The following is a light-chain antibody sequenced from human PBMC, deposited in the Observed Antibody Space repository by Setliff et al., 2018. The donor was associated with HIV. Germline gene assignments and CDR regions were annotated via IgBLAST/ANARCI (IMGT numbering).Light chain of an antibody. J-gene: IGLJ1*01. CDR2: EVT. V-gene: IGLV2-23*02. CDR1: SSDVGKYNL. CDR3: CSYASNRARV. Sequence: QSVLTQPASVSGSPGESITIYCTGSSSDVGKYNLVSWYQQHPGKAPKLVISEVTKRPSGVSNRFSGSKSDSTASLTISALQADDDADYYCCSYASNRARVFGTGTKV.